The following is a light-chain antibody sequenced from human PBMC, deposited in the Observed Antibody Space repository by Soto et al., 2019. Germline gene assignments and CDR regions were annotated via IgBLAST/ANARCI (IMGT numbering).Light chain of an antibody. CDR1: QSVSSN. J-gene: IGKJ5*01. V-gene: IGKV3-11*01. CDR3: QQRSNPIT. CDR2: GAS. Sequence: EIVVTQSPATLSLSPGERATLSCRASQSVSSNLACYQQKPGQAPRLLIYGASTRATGIPARFSGSGSGTDFTLTISSLAHEDFAVYYCQQRSNPITFGQGTRLEIK.